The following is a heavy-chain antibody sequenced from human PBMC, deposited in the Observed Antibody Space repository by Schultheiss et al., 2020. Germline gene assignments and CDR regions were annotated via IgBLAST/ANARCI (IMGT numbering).Heavy chain of an antibody. J-gene: IGHJ4*02. Sequence: SETLSLTCTVSGGSIGSNYYYWGWIRQPPGKGLEWIGEIYHSGSTNYNPSLKSRVTISVDTSKNQFSLKLSSVTAADTAVYYCTTDLGDRMLGIAARLFPRDYWGQGTLVTVSS. D-gene: IGHD6-6*01. V-gene: IGHV4-39*07. CDR1: GGSIGSNYYY. CDR2: IYHSGST. CDR3: TTDLGDRMLGIAARLFPRDY.